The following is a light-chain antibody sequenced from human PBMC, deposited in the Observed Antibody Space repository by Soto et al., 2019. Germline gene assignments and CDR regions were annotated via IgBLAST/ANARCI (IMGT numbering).Light chain of an antibody. CDR2: GAS. V-gene: IGKV3-20*01. J-gene: IGKJ1*01. CDR3: QQYGTSPWT. CDR1: QSVSTNY. Sequence: EIVLTQSPGILSLSPGERATLSCRASQSVSTNYLAWYQQKPGQAPRLLIYGASSRATGIPDRFSGTGSGTDFTLTISRLEPEDFAVYYCQQYGTSPWTFGQGTKVEIK.